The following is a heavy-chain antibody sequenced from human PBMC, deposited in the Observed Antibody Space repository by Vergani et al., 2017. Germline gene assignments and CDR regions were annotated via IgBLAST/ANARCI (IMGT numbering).Heavy chain of an antibody. D-gene: IGHD2-15*01. CDR2: ISYDGSNK. J-gene: IGHJ4*02. CDR1: GFTFSSYA. CDR3: ASPPVAATRGDY. Sequence: QVQLVESGGGVVQPGRSLRLSCAASGFTFSSYAMHWVRQAPGKGLEWVAVISYDGSNKYYADSVKGRFTISRDNSKNTLYLQMNSLRAEDTAVYYCASPPVAATRGDYWGQGTLVTVSS. V-gene: IGHV3-30-3*01.